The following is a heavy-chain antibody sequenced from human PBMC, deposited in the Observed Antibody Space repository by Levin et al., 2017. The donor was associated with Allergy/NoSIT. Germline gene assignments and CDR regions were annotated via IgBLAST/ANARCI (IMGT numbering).Heavy chain of an antibody. CDR1: GFTFSAYS. Sequence: GASVKVSCAASGFTFSAYSMNWVRQSPEKGLEWISYITGSSGTMYSDSVRGRFTISRDNAKNLLFLQMDSLRADDTAMYYCARDGGYSGFDFDYWGQGTLVTVSS. V-gene: IGHV3-48*04. CDR3: ARDGGYSGFDFDY. D-gene: IGHD5-12*01. CDR2: ITGSSGTM. J-gene: IGHJ4*02.